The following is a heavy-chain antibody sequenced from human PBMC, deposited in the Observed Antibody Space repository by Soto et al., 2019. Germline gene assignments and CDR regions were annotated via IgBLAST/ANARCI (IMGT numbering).Heavy chain of an antibody. V-gene: IGHV4-34*01. D-gene: IGHD3-10*01. CDR2: INHSGST. J-gene: IGHJ6*02. Sequence: QVQLQQWGAGLLKPSETLSLTCAVYGGSFSGYYWSWIRQPPGKGLEWIGEINHSGSTTYNPSLKSRVTISVDTSKNQFSLKLSSVTAADTAVYYCARGQYYGSGSYYKTGVDVWGQGTTVTVSS. CDR1: GGSFSGYY. CDR3: ARGQYYGSGSYYKTGVDV.